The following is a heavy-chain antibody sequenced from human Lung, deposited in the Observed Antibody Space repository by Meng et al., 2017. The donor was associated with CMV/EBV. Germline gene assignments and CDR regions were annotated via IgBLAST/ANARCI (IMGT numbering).Heavy chain of an antibody. CDR2: IIPILGLA. D-gene: IGHD2-2*01. CDR3: GRSVLTTYCSSNSCPPGYYYGVDV. CDR1: GDTFSTYT. J-gene: IGHJ6*02. Sequence: SXXVSXKASGDTFSTYTINWVRQAPGQGLEWMGRIIPILGLANSAQKFQGRVALTEDRSTSTTYMELSSLRSEDTAVYYWGRSVLTTYCSSNSCPPGYYYGVDVXGQGXTITVSS. V-gene: IGHV1-69*02.